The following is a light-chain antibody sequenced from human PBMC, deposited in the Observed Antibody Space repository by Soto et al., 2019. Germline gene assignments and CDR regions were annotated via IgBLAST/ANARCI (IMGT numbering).Light chain of an antibody. Sequence: EIGLTQSPGTLSLSPGERATLACRASQSVSSSYLAWYQQKPGQAPRLLIYTASSRATGIPDKFSGSGSGTDFTLTISRLEPEDFGVYYFQQSNRTRYTFGQGTKLEIK. CDR3: QQSNRTRYT. V-gene: IGKV3-20*01. CDR1: QSVSSSY. CDR2: TAS. J-gene: IGKJ2*01.